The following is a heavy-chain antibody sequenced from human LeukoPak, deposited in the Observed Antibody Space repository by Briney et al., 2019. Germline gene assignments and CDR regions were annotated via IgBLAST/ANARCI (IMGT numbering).Heavy chain of an antibody. J-gene: IGHJ4*02. CDR3: ARDYGGSSPFDC. CDR2: ISSSGSTI. CDR1: GFTFSSYE. D-gene: IGHD4-23*01. V-gene: IGHV3-48*03. Sequence: SGGSLRLSCAASGFTFSSYEMHWVRQAPGKGLEWVSYISSSGSTIYYADSVKGRFTISRDNAKNSLYLQMNSLRAEDTAVYYCARDYGGSSPFDCWGQGTLVTVSS.